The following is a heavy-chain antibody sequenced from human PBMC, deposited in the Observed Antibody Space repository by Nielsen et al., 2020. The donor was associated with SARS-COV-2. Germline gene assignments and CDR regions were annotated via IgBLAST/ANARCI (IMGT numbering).Heavy chain of an antibody. Sequence: SETLSLTCSVSGDSISGSDYYWTWIRQPPGKGLEWIGYIYYSGTTYYNPSHESRATISVATSKSQFSLKLRSVTAADTAVYYCARATMTDADAFDIWGQGAMVSVSS. CDR3: ARATMTDADAFDI. CDR2: IYYSGTT. V-gene: IGHV4-30-4*01. CDR1: GDSISGSDYY. D-gene: IGHD4-17*01. J-gene: IGHJ3*02.